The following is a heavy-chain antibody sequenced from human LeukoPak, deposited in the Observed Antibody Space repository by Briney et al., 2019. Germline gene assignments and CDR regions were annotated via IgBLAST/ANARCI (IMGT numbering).Heavy chain of an antibody. CDR2: IYYSGST. CDR3: GWYKTNYFDN. D-gene: IGHD6-19*01. V-gene: IGHV4-59*01. CDR1: GGSISSYY. J-gene: IGHJ4*02. Sequence: PSETLSLTCTVSGGSISSYYWSWIRQPPGKGLEWIGYIYYSGSTNYNPSLKSRVTISVDTSKNQFSLKLTSCAGERGEEYSSGWYKTNYFDNWGQGIRVTVSS.